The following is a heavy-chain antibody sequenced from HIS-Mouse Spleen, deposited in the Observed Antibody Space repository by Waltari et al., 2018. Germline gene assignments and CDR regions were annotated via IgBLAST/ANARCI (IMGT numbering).Heavy chain of an antibody. Sequence: QVQLQQWGAGLLKPSETLSLTCAVYGGSFSGYYWSWIRQPPGKGQGWIGEINHSGSTTDHPSLKSRVTISVDTSKNQFSLKLSSVTAADTAVYYCARGRGSGSDYWGQGTLVTVSS. V-gene: IGHV4-34*01. D-gene: IGHD3-10*01. CDR1: GGSFSGYY. J-gene: IGHJ4*02. CDR2: INHSGST. CDR3: ARGRGSGSDY.